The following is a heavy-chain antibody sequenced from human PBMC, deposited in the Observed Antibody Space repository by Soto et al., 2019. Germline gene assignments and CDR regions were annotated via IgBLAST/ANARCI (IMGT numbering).Heavy chain of an antibody. CDR3: ASQLIVVVPATNYYYYGMDV. D-gene: IGHD2-2*01. Sequence: SVKVSCKASGGTFSSYAISWVRQAPGQGLEWMGGITPIFGTANYAQKFQGRVTITADKSTSTAYMELSSLRSEDTAVYYCASQLIVVVPATNYYYYGMDVWGQGTTVTVSS. CDR2: ITPIFGTA. V-gene: IGHV1-69*06. CDR1: GGTFSSYA. J-gene: IGHJ6*02.